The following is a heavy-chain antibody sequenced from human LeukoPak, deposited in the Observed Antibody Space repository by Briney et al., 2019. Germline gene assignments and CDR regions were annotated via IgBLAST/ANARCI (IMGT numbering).Heavy chain of an antibody. CDR3: AKTRPLDSSSWSHGDY. J-gene: IGHJ4*02. V-gene: IGHV3-23*01. D-gene: IGHD6-13*01. Sequence: GGSLRLSCGASGFTFSSYAMSWVRQAPGKGLEWVSAISGSGDSTYYGDSVKGRFTISRDNSKNTLYLQMNSLRAEDTAVYYCAKTRPLDSSSWSHGDYWGQGTLVTVSS. CDR1: GFTFSSYA. CDR2: ISGSGDST.